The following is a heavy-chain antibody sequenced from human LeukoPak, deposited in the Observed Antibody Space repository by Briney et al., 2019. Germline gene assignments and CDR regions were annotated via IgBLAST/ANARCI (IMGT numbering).Heavy chain of an antibody. D-gene: IGHD3-3*01. Sequence: GGSLXLSCAASGFTFSSYAMHWVRQAPGKGGEXVAXILYDGNNKYYAHSGKGRFTISRDNSKNTVYLQMNSERAGDTAVYYCARDRGRDDFWSGAFDYWGQGTLVTVSS. V-gene: IGHV3-30-3*01. J-gene: IGHJ4*02. CDR1: GFTFSSYA. CDR2: ILYDGNNK. CDR3: ARDRGRDDFWSGAFDY.